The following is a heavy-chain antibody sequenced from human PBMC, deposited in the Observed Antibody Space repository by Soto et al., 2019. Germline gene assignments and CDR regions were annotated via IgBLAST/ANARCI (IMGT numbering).Heavy chain of an antibody. CDR1: GFIFSDFG. J-gene: IGHJ3*01. Sequence: GGSLRLSCEASGFIFSDFGMHWVRQAPGKGLGWVAVISYDGNNKYYAKSLKGRFTISRDNSKNTLFLNMDRLRPEDTAVYHCVKGDLDTAVVNSPDAFDFWGPGTMVTVSS. CDR2: ISYDGNNK. V-gene: IGHV3-30*18. D-gene: IGHD5-18*01. CDR3: VKGDLDTAVVNSPDAFDF.